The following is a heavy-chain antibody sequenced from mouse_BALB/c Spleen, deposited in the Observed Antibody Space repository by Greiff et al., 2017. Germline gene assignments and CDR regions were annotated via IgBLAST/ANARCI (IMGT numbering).Heavy chain of an antibody. CDR2: IYPGNSDT. Sequence: VQLQQSGTVLARPGASVKMSCKASGYTFTSYWMHWVKQRPGQGLEWIGAIYPGNSDTSYNQKFKGKAKLTAVTSTSTAYMELSSLTNEDSAVYYCTRGYYGSSYNYAMDYWGQGTSVTVSS. J-gene: IGHJ4*01. CDR1: GYTFTSYW. V-gene: IGHV1-5*01. D-gene: IGHD1-1*01. CDR3: TRGYYGSSYNYAMDY.